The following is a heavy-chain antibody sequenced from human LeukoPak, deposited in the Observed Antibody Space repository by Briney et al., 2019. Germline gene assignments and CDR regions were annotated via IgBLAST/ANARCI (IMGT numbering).Heavy chain of an antibody. Sequence: ASVKVSCKASGYTFTNYDINWVRQATGQGLEWMGWMNPNSGNTGYAQKFQGRVTMTRNTSISTAYMELSSLRSEDTAVYYCARAGELYCSGGSCYRYYYYMDVWGKGTTVTISS. D-gene: IGHD2-15*01. CDR3: ARAGELYCSGGSCYRYYYYMDV. J-gene: IGHJ6*03. CDR1: GYTFTNYD. CDR2: MNPNSGNT. V-gene: IGHV1-8*02.